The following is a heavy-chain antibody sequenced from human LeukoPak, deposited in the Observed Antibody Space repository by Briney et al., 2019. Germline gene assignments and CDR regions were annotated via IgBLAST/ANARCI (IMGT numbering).Heavy chain of an antibody. J-gene: IGHJ4*02. D-gene: IGHD3-3*01. CDR1: GFTFSTYE. CDR2: ISRSGSTI. V-gene: IGHV3-48*03. CDR3: ARPLPGIAFWSASNMGSY. Sequence: GGSLRLSCAASGFTFSTYEMNWVRQAPGKGLEWVSYISRSGSTINYADSVKGRFTISRDNAKNSLYLQMNSLRAEDTAVYYCARPLPGIAFWSASNMGSYWGQGTLVTVSS.